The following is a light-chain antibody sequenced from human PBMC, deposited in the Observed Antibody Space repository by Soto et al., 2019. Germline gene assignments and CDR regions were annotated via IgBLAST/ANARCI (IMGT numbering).Light chain of an antibody. Sequence: EVEMTQSPATVSVSPGERVTLSCRASQRVSSNVAWYQQKPGQAPRVLIFGASTRATGTPARFSGSGSGTEFTLTISILQPEDFATYYCQQLYTYPHTFGLGTQLEI. CDR3: QQLYTYPHT. J-gene: IGKJ2*01. CDR2: GAS. V-gene: IGKV3-15*01. CDR1: QRVSSN.